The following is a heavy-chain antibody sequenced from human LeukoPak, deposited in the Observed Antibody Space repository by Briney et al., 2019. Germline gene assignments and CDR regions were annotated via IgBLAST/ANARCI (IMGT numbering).Heavy chain of an antibody. CDR2: ISGSGGST. V-gene: IGHV3-23*01. D-gene: IGHD1-26*01. CDR3: AKASTFSGSPVDY. Sequence: GGSLRLSCAASGFTFSSYAMSWVRQAPGKGLEWFSAISGSGGSTYYADSVKGRFTISRDNSKNTLSLQMNSLRADDTAVYYCAKASTFSGSPVDYWGQGTLVTVSS. CDR1: GFTFSSYA. J-gene: IGHJ4*02.